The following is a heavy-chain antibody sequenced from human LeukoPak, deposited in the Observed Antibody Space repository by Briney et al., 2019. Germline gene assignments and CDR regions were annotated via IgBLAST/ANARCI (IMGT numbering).Heavy chain of an antibody. V-gene: IGHV1-69*13. CDR1: GGTFTSYA. CDR3: ARGVVPAVTIPIFNY. D-gene: IGHD3-9*01. CDR2: IIPIFGTA. J-gene: IGHJ4*02. Sequence: SVKVSCKASGGTFTSYAISWVRQAPGQGLEWVGGIIPIFGTANNAQKFQGRVTITADESTTTAYIELSSLRSEDTAVYYCARGVVPAVTIPIFNYWGQGTLVTVSS.